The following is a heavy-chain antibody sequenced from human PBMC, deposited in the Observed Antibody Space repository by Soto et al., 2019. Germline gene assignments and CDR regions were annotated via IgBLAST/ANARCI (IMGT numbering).Heavy chain of an antibody. CDR2: INAGNGNT. J-gene: IGHJ4*01. D-gene: IGHD3-22*01. V-gene: IGHV1-3*01. Sequence: QVQLVQSGAEVKKPGASVKVSCKASGYTFTSYAMHWVRQAPGQRLEWMGWINAGNGNTKYSQKFQGRVTITRDTFASTAYMELSSVRSADTAVYYCARTTYCDDSSGYDDFDYWAHGTLVTVSS. CDR3: ARTTYCDDSSGYDDFDY. CDR1: GYTFTSYA.